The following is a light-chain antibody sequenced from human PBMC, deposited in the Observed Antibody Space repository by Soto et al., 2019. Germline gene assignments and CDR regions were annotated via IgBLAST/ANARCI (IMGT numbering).Light chain of an antibody. V-gene: IGKV1-39*01. Sequence: DIQMTQSPSSLSASVGDRVTITCRASQSISKYLNWYQQKPGKAPKLLIYSASSLQSGVPSRFSGSGSGTDFTLTISSLQPEDFATYYCQQSYRTTTFGGGTEVEIK. CDR3: QQSYRTTT. J-gene: IGKJ4*01. CDR2: SAS. CDR1: QSISKY.